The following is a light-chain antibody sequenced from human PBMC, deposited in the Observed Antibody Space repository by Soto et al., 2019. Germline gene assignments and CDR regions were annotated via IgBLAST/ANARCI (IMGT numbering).Light chain of an antibody. CDR1: QSVLYSSNNKNY. CDR3: QKYYSTPWR. CDR2: WAS. V-gene: IGKV4-1*01. J-gene: IGKJ1*01. Sequence: DIVMTQSPDSLAVSLGERATINCKSSQSVLYSSNNKNYLAWYQQKPGQPPKLLIYWASTRESGVPDRFSGSGSGTDFTLSISSLQTEDVAVYYCQKYYSTPWRFGKGTKVEIK.